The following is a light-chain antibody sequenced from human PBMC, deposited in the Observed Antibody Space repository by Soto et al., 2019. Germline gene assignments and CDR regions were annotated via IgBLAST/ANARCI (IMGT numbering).Light chain of an antibody. CDR3: QQYGSSGT. CDR2: GAS. CDR1: QSVSNNY. Sequence: EIVLTQSPGTLSLSPGERATLSCSASQSVSNNYLAWYQQKPGQAPRLLIYGASNRATGIPDRFSGSGSGTDLNLTISRLEPEDFAGYYCQQYGSSGTFGQGTKVEIK. V-gene: IGKV3-20*01. J-gene: IGKJ1*01.